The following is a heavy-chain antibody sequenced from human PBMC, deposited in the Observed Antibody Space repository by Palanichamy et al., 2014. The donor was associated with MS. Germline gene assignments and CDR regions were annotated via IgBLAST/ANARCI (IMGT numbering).Heavy chain of an antibody. CDR2: INAGNGNT. CDR1: GYTFTSYA. D-gene: IGHD2-2*02. V-gene: IGHV1-3*01. J-gene: IGHJ6*02. Sequence: LVQSGAEVKKPGASVKVSCKASGYTFTSYAMHWVRQAPGQRLEWMGWINAGNGNTKYSQKFQGRVTITRDTSASTAYMELSSLRSEDTAVYYCARGNYCSSTSCYTSYGYYYGMDVWGQGTTVTVSS. CDR3: ARGNYCSSTSCYTSYGYYYGMDV.